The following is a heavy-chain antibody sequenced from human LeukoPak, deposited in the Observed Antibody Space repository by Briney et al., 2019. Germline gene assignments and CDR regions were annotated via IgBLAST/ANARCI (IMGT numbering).Heavy chain of an antibody. J-gene: IGHJ4*02. CDR3: ARSRPAYSYDY. Sequence: GGSLRLSCAASGFTFSDYYMSWIRQAPGKGLEWVSYISSSGSTIYYVDSVKGRFTISRDNAKNSLYLQMNSLRAEDTAVYYCARSRPAYSYDYWGQGTLVTVSS. D-gene: IGHD5-18*01. V-gene: IGHV3-11*01. CDR2: ISSSGSTI. CDR1: GFTFSDYY.